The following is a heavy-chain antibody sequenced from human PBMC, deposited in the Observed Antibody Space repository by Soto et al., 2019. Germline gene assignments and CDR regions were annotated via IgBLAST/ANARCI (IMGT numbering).Heavy chain of an antibody. J-gene: IGHJ4*02. CDR1: GFTFSSYA. CDR3: AKDSRRDDYGDYVLNY. D-gene: IGHD4-17*01. Sequence: PGGSLRLSCAASGFTFSSYAMHWVRQAPGKGLQWVTVISFDGSNKYYADSVKGRFTISRDNSRNTLYLQINSLRAEDTAVYYCAKDSRRDDYGDYVLNYWGQGTLVTVSS. V-gene: IGHV3-30-3*01. CDR2: ISFDGSNK.